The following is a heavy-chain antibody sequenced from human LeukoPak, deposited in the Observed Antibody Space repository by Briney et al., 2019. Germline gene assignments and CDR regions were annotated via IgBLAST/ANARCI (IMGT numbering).Heavy chain of an antibody. CDR2: IYSDGST. D-gene: IGHD5-18*01. CDR1: GFTVSSHY. CDR3: ASAAPISEYTYAYDY. V-gene: IGHV3-53*01. Sequence: GGSLRLSCAASGFTVSSHYMSWVRQAPGKGLEWVSVIYSDGSTYYADSVKGRFTISRDTSKNTLYRQMNSLRAEDTAVYYCASAAPISEYTYAYDYWGQGTLVTVSS. J-gene: IGHJ4*02.